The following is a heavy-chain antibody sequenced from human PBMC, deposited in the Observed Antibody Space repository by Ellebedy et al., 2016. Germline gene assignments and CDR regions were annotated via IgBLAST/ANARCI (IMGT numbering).Heavy chain of an antibody. J-gene: IGHJ4*02. Sequence: GGSLRLXCATSGFTFSNYFMTWIRQAPGKGLEWVATISPGGDNTFFADSVKGRFTISRDDPKSTLYLQMNNLRAEDTAVYYGAKDRDDAGDFVFDSWGQGTLVTVSS. D-gene: IGHD4-17*01. V-gene: IGHV3-23*01. CDR1: GFTFSNYF. CDR2: ISPGGDNT. CDR3: AKDRDDAGDFVFDS.